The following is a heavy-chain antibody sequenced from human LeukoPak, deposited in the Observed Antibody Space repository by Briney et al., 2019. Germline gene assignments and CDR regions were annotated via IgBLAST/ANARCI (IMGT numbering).Heavy chain of an antibody. CDR2: IKQDGSEK. CDR3: AKSWAAAGPYDAFGI. D-gene: IGHD6-13*01. V-gene: IGHV3-7*03. Sequence: GGSLGLSCAASGFTFSSYWMSWVRQAPGKGLEWVANIKQDGSEKYYVDSVKGRFTISRDNAKNSLYLQMNSLRAEDTALYYCAKSWAAAGPYDAFGIWGQGTMVTVSS. J-gene: IGHJ3*02. CDR1: GFTFSSYW.